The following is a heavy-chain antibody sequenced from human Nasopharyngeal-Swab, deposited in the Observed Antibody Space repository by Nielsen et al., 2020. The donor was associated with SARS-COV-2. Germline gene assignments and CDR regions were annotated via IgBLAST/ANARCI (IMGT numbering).Heavy chain of an antibody. Sequence: SETLSLTCAVYGGSFSGYYWSWIRQPPGKGLEWIGEINHSGSTNYNPSHKSRVTISVDTSKNQFSLKLSSVTAADTAVYYCARGSPRSGMDVWGQGTTVTVSS. CDR1: GGSFSGYY. CDR2: INHSGST. J-gene: IGHJ6*02. CDR3: ARGSPRSGMDV. V-gene: IGHV4-34*01.